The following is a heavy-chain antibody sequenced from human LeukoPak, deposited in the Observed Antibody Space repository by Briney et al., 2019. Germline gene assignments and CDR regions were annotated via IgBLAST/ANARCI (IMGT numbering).Heavy chain of an antibody. Sequence: RPGGSLRLSCAASGFTFSSYAMSWVRQAPGKGLEWVSAISGSGGSTYYADSVKGRFTISRDNSKHTLYLQMNSLRAEDTAVYYCAKDISSSGVNWFDPWGQGTLVTVSS. CDR3: AKDISSSGVNWFDP. D-gene: IGHD6-19*01. J-gene: IGHJ5*02. V-gene: IGHV3-23*01. CDR1: GFTFSSYA. CDR2: ISGSGGST.